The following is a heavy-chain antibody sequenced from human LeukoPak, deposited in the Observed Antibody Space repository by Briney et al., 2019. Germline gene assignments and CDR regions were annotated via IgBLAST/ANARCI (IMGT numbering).Heavy chain of an antibody. J-gene: IGHJ4*02. CDR1: GGSVTSGFSY. V-gene: IGHV4-61*01. D-gene: IGHD2-15*01. CDR2: IYHSGST. Sequence: SETLSLTCSVSGGSVTSGFSYWSWIRQPPGKGLEWIGHIYHSGSTNYNPSLKSRVTISVDTSKNQFSLNLDSVTAADTAMYYCARDLRGGNFDYWGQGTLVTVSS. CDR3: ARDLRGGNFDY.